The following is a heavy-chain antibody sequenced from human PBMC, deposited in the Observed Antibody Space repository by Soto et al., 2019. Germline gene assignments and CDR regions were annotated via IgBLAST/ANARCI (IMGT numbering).Heavy chain of an antibody. J-gene: IGHJ4*02. V-gene: IGHV1-24*01. CDR3: AAERLGFCDTDNCFRHYLDS. Sequence: QVQLIQSGAGVKKPGASVKVSCKVSGDTLSELSIHWVRQASGKGLEWMGSFDPEDQETVYAQKFQGRVTLTEDTSTDTAYMEVTSLRSEDTATYYCAAERLGFCDTDNCFRHYLDSWGQGTPVIISS. CDR1: GDTLSELS. CDR2: FDPEDQET. D-gene: IGHD2-15*01.